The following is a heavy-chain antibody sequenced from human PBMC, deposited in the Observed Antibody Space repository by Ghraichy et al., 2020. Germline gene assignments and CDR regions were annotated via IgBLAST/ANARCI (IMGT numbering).Heavy chain of an antibody. V-gene: IGHV4-34*01. J-gene: IGHJ3*02. Sequence: SETLSLTCAVYGGSFSGYYWSWIRQPPGKGLEWIGEINHSGSTNYNPSLKSRVTISVDTSKNQFSLKLSSVTAADTAVYYCARHRNYGGNGTGAFDIWGQGTMVTVSS. CDR3: ARHRNYGGNGTGAFDI. CDR2: INHSGST. CDR1: GGSFSGYY. D-gene: IGHD4-23*01.